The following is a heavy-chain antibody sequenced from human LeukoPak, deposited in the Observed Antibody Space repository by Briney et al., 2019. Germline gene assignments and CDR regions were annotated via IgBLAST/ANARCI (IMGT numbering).Heavy chain of an antibody. Sequence: PGGSLRLSCAASGFTFSSYWMSWVRQAPGKGLEWVANIKQDGSEKYYVDSVKGRFTISRDNAKNSLYLQMNSLRAEDTAVYYCARAKGYLYGSSWALSFDYWGQGTLVTVSS. D-gene: IGHD6-13*01. CDR2: IKQDGSEK. CDR1: GFTFSSYW. V-gene: IGHV3-7*01. J-gene: IGHJ4*02. CDR3: ARAKGYLYGSSWALSFDY.